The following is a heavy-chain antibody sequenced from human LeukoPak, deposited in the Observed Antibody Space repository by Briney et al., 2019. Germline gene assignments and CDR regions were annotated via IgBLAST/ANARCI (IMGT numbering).Heavy chain of an antibody. CDR2: IYYSGST. J-gene: IGHJ6*02. CDR1: GGSISGYY. Sequence: SGTLSLTCTVSGGSISGYYWSWIRQPPGKGLEWIGYIYYSGSTNYNPSLKSRVTISVDTSKNQFSLKLSSVTAADTAVYYCARDLELPAAIRNYYYGMDVWGQGTTVTVSS. D-gene: IGHD2-2*01. V-gene: IGHV4-59*01. CDR3: ARDLELPAAIRNYYYGMDV.